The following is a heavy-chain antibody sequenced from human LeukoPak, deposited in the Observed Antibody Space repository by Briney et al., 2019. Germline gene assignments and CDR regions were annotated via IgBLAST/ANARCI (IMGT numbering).Heavy chain of an antibody. V-gene: IGHV4-59*08. J-gene: IGHJ4*02. Sequence: SETLSLTCTVSRVSISSYYWTWIRQPPGKGLEWIEYIYYNGSTNYNPSLKSRVTISVDASKNQFSLKLTSVTAADTAVYYCARQSRGIAVAGLDYWGQGTLVTVSS. D-gene: IGHD6-19*01. CDR3: ARQSRGIAVAGLDY. CDR2: IYYNGST. CDR1: RVSISSYY.